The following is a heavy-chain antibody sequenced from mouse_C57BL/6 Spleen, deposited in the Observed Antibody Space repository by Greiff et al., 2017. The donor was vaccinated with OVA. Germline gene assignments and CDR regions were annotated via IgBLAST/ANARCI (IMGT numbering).Heavy chain of an antibody. Sequence: EVKLVESGGGLVKPGGTLKLSCAVSGFTFSDYGMNWVRQAPEKGLEWVAYISSGSSTIYYADTVKGRFTISRDNAKNTLFLQMTSLRSEDTAMYYCARDYGSSPWFAYWGQGTLVTVSA. D-gene: IGHD1-1*01. CDR1: GFTFSDYG. CDR2: ISSGSSTI. CDR3: ARDYGSSPWFAY. J-gene: IGHJ3*01. V-gene: IGHV5-17*01.